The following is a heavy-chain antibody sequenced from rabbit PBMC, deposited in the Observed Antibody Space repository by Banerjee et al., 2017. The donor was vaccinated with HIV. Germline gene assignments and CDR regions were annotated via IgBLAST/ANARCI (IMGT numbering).Heavy chain of an antibody. CDR1: GFTISSGYY. J-gene: IGHJ4*01. V-gene: IGHV1S45*01. Sequence: QEQLEESGGDLVKPEGSLTVTCTASGFTISSGYYMCWVRQAPGKGLEWIACIAAGSGSADFASWVNGRFAITKTSSTAVALQMTSLTGAETATYFCARADYVGNSYYLKLWGQGTLVTVS. CDR3: ARADYVGNSYYLKL. CDR2: IAAGSGSA. D-gene: IGHD8-1*01.